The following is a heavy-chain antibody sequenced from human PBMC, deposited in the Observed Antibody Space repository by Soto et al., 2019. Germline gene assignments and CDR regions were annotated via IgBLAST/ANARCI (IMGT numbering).Heavy chain of an antibody. J-gene: IGHJ4*02. CDR2: INPNSGGT. D-gene: IGHD2-15*01. V-gene: IGHV1-2*04. CDR1: GYTFTGYY. Sequence: ASVKVSCKASGYTFTGYYMHWVRQAPGQGLEWMGWINPNSGGTNYAQKFQGWVTMTRDTSISTAYMELSRLRSDDTAVYYCARGGCSGGSCWYYFDYWGQGTLVTVSS. CDR3: ARGGCSGGSCWYYFDY.